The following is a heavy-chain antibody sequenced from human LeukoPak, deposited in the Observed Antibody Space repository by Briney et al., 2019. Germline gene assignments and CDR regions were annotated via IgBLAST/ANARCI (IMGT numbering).Heavy chain of an antibody. CDR3: AKNGGPHGMDV. J-gene: IGHJ6*02. Sequence: PGGSLRLSCAASGFAFSSIWMSWVRQAPGKGLEWVANIKHDGSETNYVDPVKGRFSISRDNAKNSLHLQMNSLRVEDTAVYYCAKNGGPHGMDVWGLGTTVTVSS. D-gene: IGHD3-16*01. CDR2: IKHDGSET. CDR1: GFAFSSIW. V-gene: IGHV3-7*02.